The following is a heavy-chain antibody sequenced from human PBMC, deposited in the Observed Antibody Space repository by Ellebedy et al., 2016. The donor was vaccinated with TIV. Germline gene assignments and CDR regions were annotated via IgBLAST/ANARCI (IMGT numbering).Heavy chain of an antibody. J-gene: IGHJ3*02. CDR1: GYTFTGYY. Sequence: AASVKVSCKASGYTFTGYYMHWVRQAPGQGLEWMGWNNPNSGSTNYAQKFQGWVTMTRDTSISTAYMELSRLRSDDTADYYCARQEMATIGDSFDIWGQGTMVTVSS. CDR2: NNPNSGST. D-gene: IGHD5-24*01. CDR3: ARQEMATIGDSFDI. V-gene: IGHV1-2*04.